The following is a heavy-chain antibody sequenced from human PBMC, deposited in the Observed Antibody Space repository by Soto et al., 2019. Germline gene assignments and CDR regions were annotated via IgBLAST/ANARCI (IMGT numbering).Heavy chain of an antibody. CDR3: ARDHRLSRRTPYYMDV. Sequence: QVQLVQSGAEVKKPGSSVKVSCKASGGTFSSYTISWVRQAPGQGLEWMGRIIPILGIANYAQKFQRRVTITAAKSTSTAYMELSSLRSEDTAVYYCARDHRLSRRTPYYMDVWGKGTTVTVSS. J-gene: IGHJ6*03. CDR2: IIPILGIA. CDR1: GGTFSSYT. V-gene: IGHV1-69*08.